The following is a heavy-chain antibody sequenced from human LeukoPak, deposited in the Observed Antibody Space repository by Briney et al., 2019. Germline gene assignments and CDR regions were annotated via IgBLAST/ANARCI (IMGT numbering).Heavy chain of an antibody. J-gene: IGHJ4*01. CDR2: MNSAGTTI. D-gene: IGHD3-3*01. Sequence: GGSLRLSCAASGFTISGFWMHWVRQVPGEGLVWVARMNSAGTTINYADSVKGRFTISRDNVRNTLHLQMNNLSLEDTAVYFCITEGQVRVSASFGLWGRGTLVTVS. CDR3: ITEGQVRVSASFGL. V-gene: IGHV3-74*01. CDR1: GFTISGFW.